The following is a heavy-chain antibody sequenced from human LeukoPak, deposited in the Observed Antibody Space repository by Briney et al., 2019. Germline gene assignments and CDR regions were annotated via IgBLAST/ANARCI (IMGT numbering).Heavy chain of an antibody. CDR2: IIPIFGAA. J-gene: IGHJ6*03. D-gene: IGHD6-6*01. CDR3: ARNPTPRQLAYYMDV. V-gene: IGHV1-69*05. CDR1: GGTFSSYA. Sequence: SVKVSCKASGGTFSSYAISWVRQAPGQGLEWMGGIIPIFGAANYAQKFQGRVTITTDESTSTAYMELSSLRSEDTAVYYCARNPTPRQLAYYMDVWGKGTTVTVSS.